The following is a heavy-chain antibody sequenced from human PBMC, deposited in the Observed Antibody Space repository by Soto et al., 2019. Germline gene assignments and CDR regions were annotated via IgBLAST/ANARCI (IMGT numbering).Heavy chain of an antibody. Sequence: QVQLQQSGPGLVKPSETLSLTCTVSGISFDNYYCSWIRQSAGKGLEWIGRIYSSGTTNYNPSLTSRVTMSVDMSKSQFSLNVRSVTAADTAVYYCVRDVGGSGWFAPWGQGTLVTVSS. J-gene: IGHJ5*02. CDR1: GISFDNYY. CDR2: IYSSGTT. V-gene: IGHV4-4*07. CDR3: VRDVGGSGWFAP.